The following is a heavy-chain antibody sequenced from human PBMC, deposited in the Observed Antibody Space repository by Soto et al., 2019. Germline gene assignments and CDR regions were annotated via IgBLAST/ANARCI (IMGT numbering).Heavy chain of an antibody. CDR1: GGSITSSSY. J-gene: IGHJ6*02. Sequence: QLQLQESGPGLVKPSETLSLSCTVSGGSITSSSYWGWIRQPPGKGQEWIGSIYSTGNTYYNPSLKGRVTISADTSKNQFSLNLSSVTAADTAVYYCRSSSRYSTDVWGQGTTVYVSS. D-gene: IGHD6-13*01. CDR3: RSSSRYSTDV. CDR2: IYSTGNT. V-gene: IGHV4-39*01.